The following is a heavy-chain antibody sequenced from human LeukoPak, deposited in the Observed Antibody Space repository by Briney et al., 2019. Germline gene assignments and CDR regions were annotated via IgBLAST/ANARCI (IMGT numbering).Heavy chain of an antibody. J-gene: IGHJ6*02. CDR1: GYTFTSYG. Sequence: GASVKVSCKASGYTFTSYGISWVRQAPGQGLEWMGWISAYNGNTNYAQKLQGRITMTTDTSTSTAYMELRSLRSDDTAVYYCARDFSGDAYPGIAAAGTIDPHYYYYGMDVWGQGTTVTVSS. D-gene: IGHD6-13*01. CDR2: ISAYNGNT. V-gene: IGHV1-18*01. CDR3: ARDFSGDAYPGIAAAGTIDPHYYYYGMDV.